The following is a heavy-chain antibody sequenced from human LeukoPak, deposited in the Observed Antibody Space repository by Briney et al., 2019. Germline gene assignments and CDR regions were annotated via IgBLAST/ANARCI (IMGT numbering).Heavy chain of an antibody. CDR2: ISYDGSNK. J-gene: IGHJ5*02. CDR1: GFTFRSYA. D-gene: IGHD6-13*01. Sequence: GRSLRLSCAASGFTFRSYAMHWVRQAPGKGLEWVAVISYDGSNKYYAASVKGRFTISRDDSKKTLYLQMNSLRAEDTAVYYCAREGQPYNWFDPWGQGTLVTVSS. V-gene: IGHV3-30*01. CDR3: AREGQPYNWFDP.